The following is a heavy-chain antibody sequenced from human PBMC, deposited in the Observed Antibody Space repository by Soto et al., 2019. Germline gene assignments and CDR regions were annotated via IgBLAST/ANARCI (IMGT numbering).Heavy chain of an antibody. CDR2: IYTSGST. J-gene: IGHJ4*02. CDR3: ARAIYGSGRIWSNYCDY. V-gene: IGHV4-4*07. Sequence: SETLSLTCTVSGGSISSYYWSWIRQPAGKGLEWIGRIYTSGSTNYNPSLKSRVTMSVDTSKNQFSLKLSSVTAADTAVYYCARAIYGSGRIWSNYCDYWGQGTLVTVSS. D-gene: IGHD3-10*01. CDR1: GGSISSYY.